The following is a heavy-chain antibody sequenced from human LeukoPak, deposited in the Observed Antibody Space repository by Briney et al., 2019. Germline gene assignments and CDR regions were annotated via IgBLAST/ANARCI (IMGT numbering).Heavy chain of an antibody. V-gene: IGHV3-21*04. J-gene: IGHJ4*02. CDR3: ARSDHLNLLAYFDY. CDR1: GFTFSSYS. CDR2: ISSSSSYI. Sequence: GGSLRLSCAASGFTFSSYSMNWVRQAPGKGLEWVSSISSSSSYIYYADSVKGRFIISRDNAKNSLYLQMNSLRAEDTAVCYCARSDHLNLLAYFDYWGQGSLVTVSS. D-gene: IGHD2-21*01.